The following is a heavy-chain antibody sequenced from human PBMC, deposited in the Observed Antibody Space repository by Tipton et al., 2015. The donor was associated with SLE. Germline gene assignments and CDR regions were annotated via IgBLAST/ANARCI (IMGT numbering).Heavy chain of an antibody. CDR3: AKGSGSSLRNYYYYGMDV. CDR1: GFTLSSNY. D-gene: IGHD3-10*01. J-gene: IGHJ6*02. V-gene: IGHV3-53*05. Sequence: GSLRLPCAASGFTLSSNYMSWVRQAPGKGLEWVSVIYSGGSTYYADSVKGRYTISRDNSKNTLYLQMNSLRTEDTALYYCAKGSGSSLRNYYYYGMDVWGQGTTVTVSS. CDR2: IYSGGST.